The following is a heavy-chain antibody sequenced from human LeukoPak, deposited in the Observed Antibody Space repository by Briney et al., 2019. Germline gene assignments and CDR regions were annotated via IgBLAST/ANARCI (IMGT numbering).Heavy chain of an antibody. CDR2: ISPTGEGT. CDR3: ARDAGGAWPFDY. J-gene: IGHJ4*02. Sequence: GGSLRLSCAASGFAFSNTGMTWVHQAPGRGLEWVSTISPTGEGTHYADSVKGRFTISRDNSKNTLSLDMNSLRADDTATYYCARDAGGAWPFDYWGQGTRVIVSS. CDR1: GFAFSNTG. D-gene: IGHD4-17*01. V-gene: IGHV3-23*01.